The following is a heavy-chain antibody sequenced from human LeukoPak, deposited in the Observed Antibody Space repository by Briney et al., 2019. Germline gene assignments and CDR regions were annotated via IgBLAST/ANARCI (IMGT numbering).Heavy chain of an antibody. CDR3: ARDGVYCSGGSCYEVLYYFDY. D-gene: IGHD2-15*01. Sequence: GRSLRLSCAASGFTFSSYAMHCVRQAPGKGLEWVAVISYDGSNKYYADSVKGRFTISRDNSKNTLYLQMNSLRAEDTAVYYCARDGVYCSGGSCYEVLYYFDYWGQGTLVTVSS. CDR1: GFTFSSYA. V-gene: IGHV3-30*04. CDR2: ISYDGSNK. J-gene: IGHJ4*02.